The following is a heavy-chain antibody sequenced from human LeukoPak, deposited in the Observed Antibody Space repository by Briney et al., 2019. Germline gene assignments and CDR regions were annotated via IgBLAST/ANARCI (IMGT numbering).Heavy chain of an antibody. J-gene: IGHJ4*02. CDR2: ISPSGDIT. Sequence: GGSLRLSCAASGFTFSSHGMNWVRQAPGKGLEWVSGISPSGDITYYADSVKGRFTISRDNSKNTLYLEVISLTAEDTAVYYCAKDDAWLRFGEWSQGTLVTVSS. V-gene: IGHV3-23*01. D-gene: IGHD3-10*01. CDR1: GFTFSSHG. CDR3: AKDDAWLRFGE.